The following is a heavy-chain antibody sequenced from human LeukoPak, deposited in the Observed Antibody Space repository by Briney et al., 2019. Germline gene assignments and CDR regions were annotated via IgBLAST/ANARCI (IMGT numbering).Heavy chain of an antibody. CDR1: GLTFSSYG. CDR2: IWYDGSNK. D-gene: IGHD1-26*01. V-gene: IGHV3-33*01. Sequence: GGSLRLSCAASGLTFSSYGMHWVRQAPGKGLEWVAVIWYDGSNKYYADSVKGRFTISRDNSKNTLYLQMNSLRAEDTAVYYCARDQDEGATEDPYYYYGMDVWGQGTTVTVSS. J-gene: IGHJ6*02. CDR3: ARDQDEGATEDPYYYYGMDV.